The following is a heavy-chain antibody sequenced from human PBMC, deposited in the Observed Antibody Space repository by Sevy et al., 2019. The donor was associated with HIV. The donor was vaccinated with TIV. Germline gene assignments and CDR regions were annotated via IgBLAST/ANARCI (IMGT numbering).Heavy chain of an antibody. J-gene: IGHJ4*02. V-gene: IGHV4-31*03. CDR3: ASSMVRGVIPPTPIDY. D-gene: IGHD3-10*01. CDR1: GGSISSGGYY. CDR2: IYYSGST. Sequence: SETLSLTCTVSGGSISSGGYYWSWIRQHPGKGLEWIGYIYYSGSTYYNPSLTSRVTISVDTSKNQFSLKLSSVTAADTAVYYCASSMVRGVIPPTPIDYWGQGTLVTVSS.